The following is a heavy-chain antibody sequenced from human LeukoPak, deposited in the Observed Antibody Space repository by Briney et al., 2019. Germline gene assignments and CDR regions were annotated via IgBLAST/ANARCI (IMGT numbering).Heavy chain of an antibody. Sequence: GGSLRLSCAVSGFTFNTHAMYWVRQAPGKGPEWMAVLSYDGSNRYYADSVKGRFTISRDNPKNTLYLQMNNLRVDDTAVYYCVKAFSGHYYFDYWGQGTLVTVSS. CDR2: LSYDGSNR. V-gene: IGHV3-30*18. J-gene: IGHJ4*02. D-gene: IGHD6-25*01. CDR3: VKAFSGHYYFDY. CDR1: GFTFNTHA.